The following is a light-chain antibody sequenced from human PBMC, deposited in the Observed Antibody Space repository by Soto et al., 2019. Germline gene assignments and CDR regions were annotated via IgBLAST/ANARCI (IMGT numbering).Light chain of an antibody. V-gene: IGKV1-39*01. J-gene: IGKJ1*01. CDR2: AAS. CDR1: QSISSY. CDR3: QQYSRLWS. Sequence: DIQMTQSPSSLSASVGYRVTITCRASQSISSYLNWYQQKPGKAPKLLIYAASSLQSGVPSRFSGSGSGTDFTLTISSLQRDDFGIYYCQQYSRLWSFGQGTKVDIK.